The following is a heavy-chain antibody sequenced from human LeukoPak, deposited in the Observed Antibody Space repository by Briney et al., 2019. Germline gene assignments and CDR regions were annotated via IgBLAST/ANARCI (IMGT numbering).Heavy chain of an antibody. CDR1: GVTFSSYA. Sequence: PGGSLRLSCEASGVTFSSYAMSWVRQAPGKGLEWVSAISGSGGSTYYADSVKGRFTISRDNSKNTLYLQMNSLRAEDTAVYYCAKDFYGSDNYFDYWGQGTLVTVSS. D-gene: IGHD3-10*01. CDR2: ISGSGGST. J-gene: IGHJ4*02. V-gene: IGHV3-23*01. CDR3: AKDFYGSDNYFDY.